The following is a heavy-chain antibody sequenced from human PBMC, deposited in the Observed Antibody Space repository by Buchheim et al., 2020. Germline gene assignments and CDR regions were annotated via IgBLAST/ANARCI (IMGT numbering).Heavy chain of an antibody. J-gene: IGHJ4*02. D-gene: IGHD3-22*01. CDR3: ARVGDRSGYPNGVPYYFDY. Sequence: QVQLQESGPGLVKPSQTLSLTCTVSGGSISSGGYYWSWIRQHPGKGLEWIGYIYYSGRTYYNPSLKSRVTISVATSKNQFALKLSSGTAADTAVYYCARVGDRSGYPNGVPYYFDYWGQGTL. CDR1: GGSISSGGYY. V-gene: IGHV4-31*03. CDR2: IYYSGRT.